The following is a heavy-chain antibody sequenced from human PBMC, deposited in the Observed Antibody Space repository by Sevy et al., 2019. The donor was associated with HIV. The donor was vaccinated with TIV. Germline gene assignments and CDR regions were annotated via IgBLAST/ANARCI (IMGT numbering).Heavy chain of an antibody. V-gene: IGHV4-59*08. CDR3: ARRNDFDI. Sequence: SETLSLTCTVSAGSINSDHWNWIRQPPGKGLEWIGYVYYTGGTNYNPSLKNRVTISVDRTKNQFSLKLTSLTAADTAVYYCARRNDFDIWGQGTMVTVSS. CDR2: VYYTGGT. J-gene: IGHJ3*02. CDR1: AGSINSDH.